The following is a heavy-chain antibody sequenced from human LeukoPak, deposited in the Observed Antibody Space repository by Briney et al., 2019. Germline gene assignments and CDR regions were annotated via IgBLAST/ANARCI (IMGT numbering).Heavy chain of an antibody. CDR3: ANQAYSFFDY. D-gene: IGHD6-13*01. CDR2: INQDGSEE. CDR1: GFTFSAYW. V-gene: IGHV3-7*03. J-gene: IGHJ4*02. Sequence: GGSLRLSCAASGFTFSAYWMAWVRQAPGKGLEWVANINQDGSEEYYADSVRGRFTISRDNAKNSLYLQMNSLRAEDTALYYCANQAYSFFDYWGQGTLVTVSS.